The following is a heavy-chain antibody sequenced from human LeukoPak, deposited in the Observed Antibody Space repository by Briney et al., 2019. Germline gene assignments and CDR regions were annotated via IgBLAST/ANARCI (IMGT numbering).Heavy chain of an antibody. D-gene: IGHD3-3*01. J-gene: IGHJ4*02. CDR1: GGSISSSSYY. Sequence: SETLSLTCTVSGGSISSSSYYWGWIRQPPGKGLEWIGSIYYSGSTYYNPSLKSRVTISVDTSKNQFSLKLSSVTAADTAVYYCARLEPRNYYFDYWGQGTLVTVSS. V-gene: IGHV4-39*01. CDR2: IYYSGST. CDR3: ARLEPRNYYFDY.